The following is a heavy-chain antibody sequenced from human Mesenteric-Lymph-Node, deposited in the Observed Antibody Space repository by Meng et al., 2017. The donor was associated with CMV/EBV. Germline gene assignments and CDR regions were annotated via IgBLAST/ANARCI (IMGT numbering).Heavy chain of an antibody. CDR1: GFSFSNYA. CDR3: ATTKWPAGSSSWNP. J-gene: IGHJ5*02. Sequence: ESLKISCAASGFSFSNYAMSWVRQAPGKGLEWIASIYYTGSTYYNPSLKGRVTLSLDTSKSQFSLKLSSVTAADTAVYYCATTKWPAGSSSWNPWGQGALVTVSS. D-gene: IGHD6-13*01. V-gene: IGHV4-38-2*01. CDR2: IYYTGST.